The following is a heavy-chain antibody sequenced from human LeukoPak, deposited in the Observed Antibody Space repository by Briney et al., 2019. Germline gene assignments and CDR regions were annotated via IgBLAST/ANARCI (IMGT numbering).Heavy chain of an antibody. CDR3: ARGETSGSYFY. CDR2: IFPSGGEI. D-gene: IGHD1-26*01. V-gene: IGHV3-23*01. CDR1: GFTFSTFA. Sequence: GGSLRLSCAASGFTFSTFAMIWVRQPPGKGLEWVSSIFPSGGEIHYADSVRGRFTIYRDNSKSILSLQMNSLRAEDTAVYYCARGETSGSYFYWGQGTLVTVSS. J-gene: IGHJ4*02.